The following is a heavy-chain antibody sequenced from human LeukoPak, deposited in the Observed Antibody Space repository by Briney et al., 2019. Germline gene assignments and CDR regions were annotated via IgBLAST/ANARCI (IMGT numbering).Heavy chain of an antibody. Sequence: ASVKVSCKASGGTFSSYAISWVRQAPGQGLEWMGGIIPIFGTANYAQKFQGRVTITADESTSTAYMELSSLRSEDTALYYCAKEIPIFGVVINDVGGMDVWGQGTTVTVSS. V-gene: IGHV1-69*13. CDR2: IIPIFGTA. CDR3: AKEIPIFGVVINDVGGMDV. D-gene: IGHD3-3*01. J-gene: IGHJ6*02. CDR1: GGTFSSYA.